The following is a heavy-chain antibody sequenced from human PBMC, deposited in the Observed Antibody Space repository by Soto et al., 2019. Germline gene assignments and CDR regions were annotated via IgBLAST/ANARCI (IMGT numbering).Heavy chain of an antibody. D-gene: IGHD1-7*01. CDR2: ISYERSNK. J-gene: IGHJ5*02. CDR3: AKDGITGTTDTLYNWFDP. V-gene: IGHV3-30*18. Sequence: GGSLRLSCAASGFTFSSYGMHWVRQAPGKGLEWGAVISYERSNKYYADSVKGRFNISRDNSKKTLYLQMNSLRAEDTTVYYCAKDGITGTTDTLYNWFDPWGQGTLVTVSS. CDR1: GFTFSSYG.